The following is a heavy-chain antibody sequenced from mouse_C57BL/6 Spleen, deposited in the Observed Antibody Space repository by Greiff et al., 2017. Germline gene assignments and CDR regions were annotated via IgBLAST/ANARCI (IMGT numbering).Heavy chain of an antibody. J-gene: IGHJ3*01. Sequence: EVQLVESGGGLVKPGGSLKLSCAASGFTFSSYAMSWVRQTPEKRLEWVATISDGGSYTYYPDNVKGRFTISRDNAKNNLYLQMSHLKSEDTAMYYCARDGTTVFAYWGQGTLVTVSA. V-gene: IGHV5-4*01. D-gene: IGHD2-1*01. CDR2: ISDGGSYT. CDR1: GFTFSSYA. CDR3: ARDGTTVFAY.